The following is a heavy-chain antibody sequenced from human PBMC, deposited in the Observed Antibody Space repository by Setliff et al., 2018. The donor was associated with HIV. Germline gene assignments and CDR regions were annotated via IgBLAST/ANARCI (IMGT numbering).Heavy chain of an antibody. CDR2: INPSGGST. CDR3: ARNPQPTGTPDYYYYYYMDV. V-gene: IGHV1-46*01. Sequence: ASVKVSCKASGYTFTSYYIHWVRQAPGQGLEWMGIINPSGGSTSYAQKFQGRVTITADKSTSTAYMELSSLRSEDTAVYYCARNPQPTGTPDYYYYYYMDVWGKGTTVTVSS. CDR1: GYTFTSYY. D-gene: IGHD1-1*01. J-gene: IGHJ6*03.